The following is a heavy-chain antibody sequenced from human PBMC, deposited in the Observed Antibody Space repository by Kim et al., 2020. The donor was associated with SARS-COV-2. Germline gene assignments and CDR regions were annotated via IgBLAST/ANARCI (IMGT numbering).Heavy chain of an antibody. CDR2: ISGSGGST. D-gene: IGHD2-21*02. J-gene: IGHJ3*02. V-gene: IGHV3-23*01. CDR3: ARTAGEYGGNSVVPFDI. CDR1: GFTFSSYA. Sequence: GGSLRLSCAASGFTFSSYAMSWVRQAPGKGLEWVSAISGSGGSTYYADSVKGRFTISRDNSKNTLYLQMNSLRAEDTAVYYCARTAGEYGGNSVVPFDIWGQGTMVTVSS.